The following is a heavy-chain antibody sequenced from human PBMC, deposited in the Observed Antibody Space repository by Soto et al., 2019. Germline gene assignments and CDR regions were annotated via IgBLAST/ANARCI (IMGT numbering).Heavy chain of an antibody. D-gene: IGHD2-15*01. CDR3: AREAGYCSGGSCYPAWWFAP. J-gene: IGHJ5*02. CDR2: INAGNGNT. Sequence: ASVKVSCKASGYTFTSYAMHWVRQAPGQRLEWMGWINAGNGNTKYSQKFQGRVTITRDTSASTAYMELSSLRSEDTAVYYCAREAGYCSGGSCYPAWWFAPWGQGTLVTVSS. V-gene: IGHV1-3*01. CDR1: GYTFTSYA.